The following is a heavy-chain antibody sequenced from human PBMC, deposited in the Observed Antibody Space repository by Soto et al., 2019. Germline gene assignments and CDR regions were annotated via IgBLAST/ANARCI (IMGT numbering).Heavy chain of an antibody. J-gene: IGHJ5*02. Sequence: QVQLQQWGAGLLKPSETLSLTCAVYGGSFSGYYWSWIRQPPGKGLEWIGEINHRGSTNYNPSLKSRVTISVDTSKNQFSLKLSSVTAADTAVYYCAGWNLYNWFDPWGQGTLVTVSS. CDR1: GGSFSGYY. V-gene: IGHV4-34*01. CDR3: AGWNLYNWFDP. D-gene: IGHD1-1*01. CDR2: INHRGST.